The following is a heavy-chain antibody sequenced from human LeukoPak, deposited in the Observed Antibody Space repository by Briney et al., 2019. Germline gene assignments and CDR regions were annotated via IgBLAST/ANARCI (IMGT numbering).Heavy chain of an antibody. D-gene: IGHD6-19*01. J-gene: IGHJ3*02. CDR1: GGSIRSYY. V-gene: IGHV4-59*01. CDR3: ARAPSVDAFDI. CDR2: IYYSGST. Sequence: SETLSLTCTVSGGSIRSYYWSWIRQPPGKGLEWIGYIYYSGSTNYNPSLKSRVTISVDTSKNQFSLKLSSVTAADTAVYYCARAPSVDAFDIWGQGTMVTVSS.